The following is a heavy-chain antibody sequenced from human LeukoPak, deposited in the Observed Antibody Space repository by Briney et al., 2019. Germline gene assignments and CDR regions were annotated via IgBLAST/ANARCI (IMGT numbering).Heavy chain of an antibody. CDR2: ISGSGGST. V-gene: IGHV3-23*01. J-gene: IGHJ5*02. D-gene: IGHD2-15*01. CDR1: GFTFTSSV. CDR3: AKTSWYCSGGSCSNWFDP. Sequence: PGPSLRLSCAASGFTFTSSVMSCVRPAPGAGLGCVSGISGSGGSTKYADAVKGRCTISRDNSKNTVYRQRNSLRAEDTALYYCAKTSWYCSGGSCSNWFDPWGQGTLVTVSS.